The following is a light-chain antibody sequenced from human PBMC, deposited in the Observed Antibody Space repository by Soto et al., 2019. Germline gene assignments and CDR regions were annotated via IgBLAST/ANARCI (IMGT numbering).Light chain of an antibody. CDR1: KNDIGLYDF. J-gene: IGLJ1*01. Sequence: QSVLTQPPSASGSPGQSVTISCTGTKNDIGLYDFVSWYQHHPGKAPRLIIYEVVQRPSGVPDRFSGSKSGYTASLTVSGLQAADEADYFCKSYAGSNTYVFGSGTKVTVL. CDR2: EVV. V-gene: IGLV2-8*01. CDR3: KSYAGSNTYV.